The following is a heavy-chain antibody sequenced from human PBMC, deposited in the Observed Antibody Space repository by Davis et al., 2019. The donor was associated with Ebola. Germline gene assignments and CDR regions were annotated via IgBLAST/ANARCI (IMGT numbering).Heavy chain of an antibody. D-gene: IGHD3-10*01. Sequence: ASVTVPCKASGYTFTSYAMHWVRPAPGQRLEWMGWINAGNGNTKYSQKFQGRVTITRDTSASTAYMELSSLRSEDTAVYYCASGGSGRQPRYWGQGTLVTVSS. V-gene: IGHV1-3*01. J-gene: IGHJ4*02. CDR3: ASGGSGRQPRY. CDR1: GYTFTSYA. CDR2: INAGNGNT.